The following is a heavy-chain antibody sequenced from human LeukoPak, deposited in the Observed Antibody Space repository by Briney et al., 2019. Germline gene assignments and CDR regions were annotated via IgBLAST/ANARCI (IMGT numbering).Heavy chain of an antibody. CDR1: GFTFSSYS. D-gene: IGHD4-11*01. CDR3: ARWRYYGNYVDAFDI. CDR2: ISSGSSYI. Sequence: GGSLRLSCAASGFTFSSYSMNWVRQAPGKGLEWVSSISSGSSYIYYADSVKGRFTISRDNAKNSLYLQMNSLRAEDTAVYYCARWRYYGNYVDAFDIWGQGTMVTVSS. J-gene: IGHJ3*02. V-gene: IGHV3-21*01.